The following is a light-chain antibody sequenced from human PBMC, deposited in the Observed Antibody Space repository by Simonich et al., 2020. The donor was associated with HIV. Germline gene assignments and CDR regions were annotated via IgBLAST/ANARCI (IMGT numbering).Light chain of an antibody. Sequence: QSALTQPASVSGSPGQSITISCPGTSRDVAGYHYVSWYQQHPGKAPKLMIYDVSKRPSGVPDRFSGSKSGNTASLTISGLQAEDEADYYCSSYTSSSTWVFGGGTKLTVL. J-gene: IGLJ3*02. CDR3: SSYTSSSTWV. CDR1: SRDVAGYHY. V-gene: IGLV2-14*03. CDR2: DVS.